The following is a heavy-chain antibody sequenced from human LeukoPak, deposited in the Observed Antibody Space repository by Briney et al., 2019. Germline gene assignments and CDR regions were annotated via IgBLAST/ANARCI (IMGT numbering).Heavy chain of an antibody. CDR3: ARDSSPHYYYGMDV. CDR2: ISAYNGDT. J-gene: IGHJ6*02. Sequence: GASVKVSCKASGYTFTSYGISWVRQAPGQGLEWMGWISAYNGDTNYAQKLQGRVTMTTDTSTSTAYMELRSLRSDDTAVYYCARDSSPHYYYGMDVWGQGTTATVSS. CDR1: GYTFTSYG. V-gene: IGHV1-18*01.